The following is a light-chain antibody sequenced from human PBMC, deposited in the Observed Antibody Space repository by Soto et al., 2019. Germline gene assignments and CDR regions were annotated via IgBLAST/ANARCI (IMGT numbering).Light chain of an antibody. J-gene: IGKJ3*01. CDR3: QQYNNWRFT. CDR1: QSVSSN. CDR2: GAS. V-gene: IGKV3-15*01. Sequence: EIVMTQSPATLSVSPGERATLSCRASQSVSSNLAWYQQKPGQAPRLLIYGASTRATGIPARFSGSGSGTEFTLTISSLQSEDFAVYYCQQYNNWRFTFGPGTKVDI.